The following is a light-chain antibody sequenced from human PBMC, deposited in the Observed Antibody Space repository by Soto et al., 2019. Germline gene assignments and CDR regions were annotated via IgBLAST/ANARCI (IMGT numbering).Light chain of an antibody. CDR2: EVN. V-gene: IGLV2-14*01. CDR3: SSWTTSTTQV. Sequence: QSALAQPASVSGSLGQSITISCTGTSRDVGGFDFVSWYQQHPGKAPKLMIYEVNNRPSGVSNRFSASKSGNTASLTISGLQAEDEADYYCSSWTTSTTQVLGGGTKLTVL. CDR1: SRDVGGFDF. J-gene: IGLJ3*02.